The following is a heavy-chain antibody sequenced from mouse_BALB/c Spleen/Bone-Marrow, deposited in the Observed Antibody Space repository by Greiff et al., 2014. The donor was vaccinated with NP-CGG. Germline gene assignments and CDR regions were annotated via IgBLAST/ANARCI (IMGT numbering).Heavy chain of an antibody. CDR1: GFNIKDTY. Sequence: VQLKESGAELVKPGASVKLSCTASGFNIKDTYMHWVKQRPEQGLEWIGRIDPANGNTKYDPKFQGKATITADTSSNTAYLQLSSLTSEDTAVYYCAAYYYGSIYGFAYWGQGTLVTVSA. J-gene: IGHJ3*01. D-gene: IGHD1-1*01. CDR3: AAYYYGSIYGFAY. V-gene: IGHV14-3*02. CDR2: IDPANGNT.